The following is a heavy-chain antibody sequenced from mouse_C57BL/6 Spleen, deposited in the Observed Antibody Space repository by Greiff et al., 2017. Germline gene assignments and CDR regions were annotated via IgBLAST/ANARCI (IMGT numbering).Heavy chain of an antibody. D-gene: IGHD2-3*01. CDR1: GYTFTSYW. J-gene: IGHJ3*01. V-gene: IGHV1-72*01. CDR3: AICDYDGYYGWFAY. Sequence: QVQLQQSGAELVKPGASVKLSCKASGYTFTSYWMHWVKQRPGRGLEWIGRIDPDSGCTKYNEKFKSKATLTVDKPSSTAYMQPSSLTSEDSAVYYCAICDYDGYYGWFAYWGQGTLVTVSA. CDR2: IDPDSGCT.